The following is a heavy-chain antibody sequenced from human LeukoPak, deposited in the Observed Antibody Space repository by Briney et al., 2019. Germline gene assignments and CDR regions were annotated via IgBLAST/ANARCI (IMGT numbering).Heavy chain of an antibody. Sequence: PSETLSLTCTVSGGSTSSYYSSWIRQPPGNGLEWIGYIYYSGSTNYNPSLKSRVTISVDTSKNQFSLKLSSVTAADTAVYYCARAYSSGWYWFDPWGQGTLVTVSS. CDR1: GGSTSSYY. CDR3: ARAYSSGWYWFDP. V-gene: IGHV4-59*01. D-gene: IGHD6-19*01. CDR2: IYYSGST. J-gene: IGHJ5*02.